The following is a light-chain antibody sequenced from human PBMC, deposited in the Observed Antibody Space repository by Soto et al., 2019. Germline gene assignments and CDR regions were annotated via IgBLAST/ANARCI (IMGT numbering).Light chain of an antibody. V-gene: IGLV2-14*01. CDR1: SSDVGLYDY. J-gene: IGLJ1*01. Sequence: QSALTQPASVSGSPGQSITISCTGTSSDVGLYDYVSWYQQHPGKAPQRMIYAVSNRPSGVSNRFSGSKSGSTASLTISGLQAEDEADYYCCSYAGSYSYAFATGTKVTVL. CDR3: CSYAGSYSYA. CDR2: AVS.